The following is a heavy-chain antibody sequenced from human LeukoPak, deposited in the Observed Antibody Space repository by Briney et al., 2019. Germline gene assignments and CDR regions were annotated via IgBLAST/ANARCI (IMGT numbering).Heavy chain of an antibody. CDR1: GYTFTGYY. D-gene: IGHD6-19*01. CDR2: INPNSGGT. CDR3: ARVGGRTAVAGTLGY. V-gene: IGHV1-2*02. J-gene: IGHJ4*02. Sequence: GASVKVSCKASGYTFTGYYMHWVRQAPGQGLEWMGWINPNSGGTNYAQKFQGRVTMTRDTSISTAYMELSRLRSDDTAVYYCARVGGRTAVAGTLGYWGQGTLVTVSS.